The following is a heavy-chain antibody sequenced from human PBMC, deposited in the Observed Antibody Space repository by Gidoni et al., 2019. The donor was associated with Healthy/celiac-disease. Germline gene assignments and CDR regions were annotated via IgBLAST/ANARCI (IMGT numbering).Heavy chain of an antibody. J-gene: IGHJ4*02. CDR2: ISYDGSNK. V-gene: IGHV3-30-3*01. CDR3: AREVY. Sequence: QVQLVESGGGVVQPGRSLRLSCAASGFTFSSYAMHWVRQAPGKGLEWVAVISYDGSNKYYADSVKGRFTISRDNSKNTLYLQMNSLRAEDTAVYYCAREVYWGQGTLVTVSS. CDR1: GFTFSSYA.